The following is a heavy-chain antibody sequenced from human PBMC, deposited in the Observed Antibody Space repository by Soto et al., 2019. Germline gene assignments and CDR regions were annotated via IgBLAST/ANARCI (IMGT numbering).Heavy chain of an antibody. CDR2: ISGSGGAT. V-gene: IGHV3-23*01. CDR1: GFSFSSYA. CDR3: AKVGHSSTWYQIDK. D-gene: IGHD2-2*01. Sequence: EVQLLESGGGLVQPGGSLRLSCAASGFSFSSYAMSWVRQAPGKGLEWVSVISGSGGATYDADSVKGRFTLSRDNSKNTLYLQKNSMRAEDTAIYYCAKVGHSSTWYQIDKWGQGTLVTVSS. J-gene: IGHJ4*02.